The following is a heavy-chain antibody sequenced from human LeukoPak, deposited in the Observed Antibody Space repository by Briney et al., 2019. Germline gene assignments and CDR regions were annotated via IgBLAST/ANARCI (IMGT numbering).Heavy chain of an antibody. D-gene: IGHD6-6*01. CDR3: ARERGSSSSGPNAFDI. V-gene: IGHV1-69*05. CDR2: IIPIFGTA. J-gene: IGHJ3*02. Sequence: GASVKVSCKASGGTFSSYAISWVRQAPGQGLEWMGGIIPIFGTANYAQKFQGRVTITTDESTSTAYMELSSLRSEDTAVYYCARERGSSSSGPNAFDIWGQGTMVTVSS. CDR1: GGTFSSYA.